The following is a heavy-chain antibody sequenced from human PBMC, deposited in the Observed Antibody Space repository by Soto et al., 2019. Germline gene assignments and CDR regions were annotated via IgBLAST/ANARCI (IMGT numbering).Heavy chain of an antibody. V-gene: IGHV4-61*01. CDR2: VYHTGRT. CDR3: ARDFAYFDS. J-gene: IGHJ4*02. D-gene: IGHD3-3*01. CDR1: GSSFKSGSYH. Sequence: QVHLQESGPGLVKPSETLSLTCSVSGSSFKSGSYHWSWIRQPPGKGLEWIGYVYHTGRTSYNPSLTSRATISMDTSKNQFSLDLEFVTAADTAVYFCARDFAYFDSWGQGTRVIVSS.